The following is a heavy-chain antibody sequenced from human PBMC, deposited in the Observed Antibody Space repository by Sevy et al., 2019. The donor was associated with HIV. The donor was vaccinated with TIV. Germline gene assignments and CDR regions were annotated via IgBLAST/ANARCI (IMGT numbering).Heavy chain of an antibody. Sequence: SETLSLTCNVSGGSIRSGRYYWSWIRQPAGKGLEWIGRIYIRGTTNYNPSLKSRITISVDTSKNQFSLKLSSVTATDTAVYYCARELSDYGMDVWGQGTTVTVSS. CDR1: GGSIRSGRYY. CDR3: ARELSDYGMDV. J-gene: IGHJ6*02. CDR2: IYIRGTT. V-gene: IGHV4-61*02.